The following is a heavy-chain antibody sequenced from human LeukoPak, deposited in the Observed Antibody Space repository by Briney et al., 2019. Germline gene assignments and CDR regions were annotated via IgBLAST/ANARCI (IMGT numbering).Heavy chain of an antibody. V-gene: IGHV3-23*01. CDR1: GFTLYRYD. CDR3: STYSDYSRNYDHYDMDV. D-gene: IGHD4-11*01. Sequence: QPGVPLSLSCAPSGFTLYRYDMRWARHATGRGLEWITTINGYGDSTFYAHSVKGQFPISRHNAKNTLNLQMNSLRLEDAAIYYCSTYSDYSRNYDHYDMDVWGQGTTVTVSS. J-gene: IGHJ6*02. CDR2: INGYGDST.